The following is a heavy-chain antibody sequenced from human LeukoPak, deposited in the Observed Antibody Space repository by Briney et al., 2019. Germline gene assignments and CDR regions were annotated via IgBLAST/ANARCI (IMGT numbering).Heavy chain of an antibody. CDR1: GGSISSGGYY. D-gene: IGHD2/OR15-2a*01. Sequence: PSETLSLTCTVSGGSISSGGYYWSWIRQHPGKGLEWIGYIYYSGSTYYNSSLKSRVTISVDTSKNQFSLKLSSVTAADTAVYYCARGSRIRYFDYWGQGTLVTVSS. V-gene: IGHV4-31*03. J-gene: IGHJ4*02. CDR2: IYYSGST. CDR3: ARGSRIRYFDY.